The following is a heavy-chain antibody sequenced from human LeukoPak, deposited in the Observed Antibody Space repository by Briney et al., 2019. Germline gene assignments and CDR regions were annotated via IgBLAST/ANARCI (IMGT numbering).Heavy chain of an antibody. CDR1: GGTFSSYA. V-gene: IGHV1-69*13. D-gene: IGHD6-6*01. Sequence: SVKVPCKASGGTFSSYAISWVRQAPGQGLEWMGGINPIFGTANYAQKFQGRVTITADESTSTAYMELSSLRSEDTAVYYCARDGTVAARLYYYYYYMDVWGKGTTVTVSS. CDR2: INPIFGTA. J-gene: IGHJ6*03. CDR3: ARDGTVAARLYYYYYYMDV.